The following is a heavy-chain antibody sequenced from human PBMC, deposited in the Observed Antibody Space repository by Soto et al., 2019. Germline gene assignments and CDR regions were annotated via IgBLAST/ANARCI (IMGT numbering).Heavy chain of an antibody. CDR2: ISYDGSDK. CDR1: GFPFTSYG. V-gene: IGHV3-30*03. CDR3: VGGQYYFDY. J-gene: IGHJ4*02. D-gene: IGHD3-10*01. Sequence: QVQLVESGGGVVQPGRSLRLSCAASGFPFTSYGMHWVREGPDKGLEWVAIISYDGSDKYYADSVKGRFTISRDNSKNTPDLQMNGLRPEDTALYYCVGGQYYFDYRGQGTLVIVSS.